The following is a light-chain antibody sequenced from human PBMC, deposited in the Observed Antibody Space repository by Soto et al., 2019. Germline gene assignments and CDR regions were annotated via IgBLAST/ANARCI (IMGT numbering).Light chain of an antibody. CDR1: QGISSY. V-gene: IGKV1-5*01. CDR2: DAS. Sequence: DIQMTQSPSSVSASVGDRVTITCRASQGISSYLAWYQQKPGKAPKLLIYDASTLESGVPSRFSGSGSGTEFTLTITSLQHDDFATYYCQQYNSYSQTFGQGTKVDIK. CDR3: QQYNSYSQT. J-gene: IGKJ1*01.